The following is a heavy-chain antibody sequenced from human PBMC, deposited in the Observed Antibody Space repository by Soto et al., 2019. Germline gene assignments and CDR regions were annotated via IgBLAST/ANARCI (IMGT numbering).Heavy chain of an antibody. Sequence: SQTLSLICAISGDSVSSNTASWNWIRQSPSRGLEWLGRTYFRSKWYNDYAVSVKSRIIINPDTSNNQFSLQLNSVTPEDTAVYFCAKGDNLGPKTGYAFDPWGQGIMVTVSS. CDR2: TYFRSKWYN. D-gene: IGHD5-12*01. CDR3: AKGDNLGPKTGYAFDP. CDR1: GDSVSSNTAS. J-gene: IGHJ5*02. V-gene: IGHV6-1*01.